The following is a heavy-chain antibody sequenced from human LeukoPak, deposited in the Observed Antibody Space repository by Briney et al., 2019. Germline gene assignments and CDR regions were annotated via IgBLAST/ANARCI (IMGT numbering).Heavy chain of an antibody. V-gene: IGHV3-7*01. CDR2: IKQDGSVK. CDR1: GFSFSSYW. Sequence: GGSLRLSCAASGFSFSSYWMTWVRQAPGKRLEWVANIKQDGSVKYYVDSVKGRFTISRDNAKNSLYLQMNSLRAEDTAVYYCASTAAADYWGQGTLVTVSS. D-gene: IGHD2-2*01. J-gene: IGHJ4*02. CDR3: ASTAAADY.